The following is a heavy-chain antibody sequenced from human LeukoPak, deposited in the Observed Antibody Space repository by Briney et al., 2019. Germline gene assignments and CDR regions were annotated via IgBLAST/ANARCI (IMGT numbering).Heavy chain of an antibody. CDR3: ARVWKPAGGNIDY. D-gene: IGHD4-23*01. Sequence: PSETLSLTCTVSTGSISSGGYYWSWIRQHPGKGLEWIGYIYYSGITYYNPSLKSRVSISIGTSKNQFSLKVTSVTAADTAVYYCARVWKPAGGNIDYWGQGTLVTVSS. V-gene: IGHV4-31*03. CDR1: TGSISSGGYY. CDR2: IYYSGIT. J-gene: IGHJ4*02.